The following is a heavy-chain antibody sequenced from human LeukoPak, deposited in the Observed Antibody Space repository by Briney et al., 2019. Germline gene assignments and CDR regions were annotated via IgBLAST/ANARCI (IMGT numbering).Heavy chain of an antibody. J-gene: IGHJ4*02. V-gene: IGHV3-53*01. CDR1: GFPVSSNY. CDR2: IYSGGST. Sequence: PGGSLRLSCAASGFPVSSNYMSWVRQAPGKGLEWVSVIYSGGSTYYADSVKGRFTISRDNSKNTLYLQMNSLRAEDTAVYYCARAIGIAATIPYWGQGTLVTVSS. CDR3: ARAIGIAATIPY. D-gene: IGHD6-13*01.